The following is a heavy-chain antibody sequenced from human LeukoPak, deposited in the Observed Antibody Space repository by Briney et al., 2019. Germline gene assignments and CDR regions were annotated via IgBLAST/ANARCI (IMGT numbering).Heavy chain of an antibody. D-gene: IGHD2-2*02. V-gene: IGHV7-4-1*02. J-gene: IGHJ4*02. CDR1: GYTFTSSA. CDR2: INTNTGNP. Sequence: ASVKVSCKTSGYTFTSSALTWVRQAPGQGLEWMGWINTNTGNPTYAQGFTGRFVFSLDTSVSTAYLQISGLEAEDTAMYYCARGQLLYIFDYWGQGTLVTVSS. CDR3: ARGQLLYIFDY.